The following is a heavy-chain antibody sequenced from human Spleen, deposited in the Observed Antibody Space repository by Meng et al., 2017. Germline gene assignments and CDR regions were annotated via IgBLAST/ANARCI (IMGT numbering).Heavy chain of an antibody. V-gene: IGHV4-34*01. CDR1: GGSFSGYY. D-gene: IGHD3-22*01. Sequence: GSLRLSCAVYGGSFSGYYWSWIRQPPGKGLEWIGEINHSGSTNYNPSLKSRVTISVDTSKNQFSLKLSSVTAADTAVYYCARYYYDSSGRTEYAFDIWGQGTMVTVSS. J-gene: IGHJ3*02. CDR3: ARYYYDSSGRTEYAFDI. CDR2: INHSGST.